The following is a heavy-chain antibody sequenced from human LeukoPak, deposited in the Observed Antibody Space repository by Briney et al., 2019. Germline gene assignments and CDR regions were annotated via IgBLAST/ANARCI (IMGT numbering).Heavy chain of an antibody. D-gene: IGHD5-18*01. CDR2: IYYSGST. V-gene: IGHV4-59*01. CDR3: ASSKAIQLGLFAY. J-gene: IGHJ4*02. CDR1: GGSISSYY. Sequence: PSETLSLTCTVSGGSISSYYWSWIRQPPGKGLEWIGYIYYSGSTNYNPSLKSRVTISVDTSKNQFSLKLSSVTAADTAVYYWASSKAIQLGLFAYWGRGTLVTVSS.